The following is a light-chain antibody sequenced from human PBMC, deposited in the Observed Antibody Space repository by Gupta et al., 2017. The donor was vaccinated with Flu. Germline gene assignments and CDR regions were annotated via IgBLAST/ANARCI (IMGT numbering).Light chain of an antibody. CDR3: QQRVIRPPVT. CDR1: QTVSTY. J-gene: IGKJ5*01. CDR2: DAT. V-gene: IGKV3-11*01. Sequence: VFTQPPDTLSLSPGERATLSCRASQTVSTYLPWYQHKASQAPRLLIYDATNRDTGIPARFSDSGSGKDLTLTISSREPEDFAVYYCQQRVIRPPVTFGQGTRLEIK.